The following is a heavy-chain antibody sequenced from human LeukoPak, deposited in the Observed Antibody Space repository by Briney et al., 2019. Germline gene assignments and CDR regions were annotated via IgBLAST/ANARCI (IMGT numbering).Heavy chain of an antibody. CDR3: XXXXXXXSGYAVTLVAFDI. CDR1: GYSFTSYW. V-gene: IGHV5-51*01. J-gene: IGHJ3*02. D-gene: IGHD3-22*01. Sequence: GESLKISCKGSGYSFTSYWIGWVRQMPGKGLEWMGIIYPGDSDTRYSPSFQGQVTISADKSISTAYLQWSSLKASDTAMYYCXXXXXXXSGYAVTLVAFDIWGQGTMVTVSS. CDR2: IYPGDSDT.